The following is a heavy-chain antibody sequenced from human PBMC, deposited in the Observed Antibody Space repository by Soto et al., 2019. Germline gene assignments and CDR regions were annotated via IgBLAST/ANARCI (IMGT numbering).Heavy chain of an antibody. D-gene: IGHD2-15*01. Sequence: ASVKVSCKASGYTFTSYYMHWVRQAPGQRLEWMGMINASNGSTKYSQKFQGRVTITRDTSASTAYMELSSLRSEDTAVYYCARDYGPWYPWGQGTLVTVSS. J-gene: IGHJ5*02. CDR2: INASNGST. CDR3: ARDYGPWYP. CDR1: GYTFTSYY. V-gene: IGHV1-3*01.